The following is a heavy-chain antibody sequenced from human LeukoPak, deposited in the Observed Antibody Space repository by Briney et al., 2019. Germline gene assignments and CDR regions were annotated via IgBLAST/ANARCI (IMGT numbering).Heavy chain of an antibody. CDR1: GYSSTNYW. J-gene: IGHJ4*02. Sequence: GESLKISCKGSGYSSTNYWIAWVRQMPGKGLEWMGIIYPGDSDTRYSPSFQGQVTISADQSISTAYLQWSSLKASDTAMYYCARGATYHYGSGTYSDYWGQGTLVTVSS. CDR3: ARGATYHYGSGTYSDY. V-gene: IGHV5-51*01. CDR2: IYPGDSDT. D-gene: IGHD3-10*01.